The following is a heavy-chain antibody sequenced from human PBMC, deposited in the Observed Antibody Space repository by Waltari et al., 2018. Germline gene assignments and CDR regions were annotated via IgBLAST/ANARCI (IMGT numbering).Heavy chain of an antibody. D-gene: IGHD3-10*01. CDR1: GGSISSGGYY. CDR3: ARGDGSGSFDY. V-gene: IGHV4-31*03. Sequence: QLNLRESGPGLVKPSQTLSLTYTVSGGSISSGGYYWSWIRQHPGKGLDGFGYIYYSGSTYYNPSLKSRVTISVDTSKNQFSLKLSSVTAADTAVYYCARGDGSGSFDYWGQGTLVTVSS. CDR2: IYYSGST. J-gene: IGHJ4*02.